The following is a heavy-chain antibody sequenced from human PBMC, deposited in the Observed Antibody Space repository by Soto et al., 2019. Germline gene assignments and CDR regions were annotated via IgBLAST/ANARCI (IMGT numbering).Heavy chain of an antibody. J-gene: IGHJ4*02. D-gene: IGHD3-10*01. CDR1: GYSFASHW. Sequence: PGESLKISCKGSGYSFASHWIGWVRQMPGKGLEWMGIIYPGDSDTRYSPSYQGQVTISADKSISTAYLQWSSLKASDTAMYYCARPHYYGSGSYYAPDYWGQGTLVTSPQ. CDR3: ARPHYYGSGSYYAPDY. CDR2: IYPGDSDT. V-gene: IGHV5-51*01.